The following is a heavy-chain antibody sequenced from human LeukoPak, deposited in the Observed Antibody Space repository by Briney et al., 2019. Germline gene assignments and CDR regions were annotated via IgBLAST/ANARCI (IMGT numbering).Heavy chain of an antibody. Sequence: PGGSLRLSCAASGFTFSTYSMNWVRQAPGKGLEWVSYISSSSGTIYYADSVKGRFTISRDNAKNSLYLQMQMNSLRAEDTAVYYCARSGSYSGYFDYWGQGTLVTVSS. CDR2: ISSSSGTI. J-gene: IGHJ4*02. CDR3: ARSGSYSGYFDY. V-gene: IGHV3-48*01. CDR1: GFTFSTYS. D-gene: IGHD1-26*01.